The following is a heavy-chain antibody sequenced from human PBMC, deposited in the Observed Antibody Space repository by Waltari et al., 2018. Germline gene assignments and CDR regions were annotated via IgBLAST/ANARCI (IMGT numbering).Heavy chain of an antibody. Sequence: QVQLVQSGAEVKKPGASVKVSCKASGYTFTGYSMHWVRQAPGQGLEWMGRINPNSGGTNYAQKFQGRVTMTRDTSISTAYMELSRLRSDDTAVYYCARDLMVRGEGEGWFDPWGQGTLVTVSS. J-gene: IGHJ5*02. V-gene: IGHV1-2*06. CDR3: ARDLMVRGEGEGWFDP. CDR1: GYTFTGYS. CDR2: INPNSGGT. D-gene: IGHD3-10*01.